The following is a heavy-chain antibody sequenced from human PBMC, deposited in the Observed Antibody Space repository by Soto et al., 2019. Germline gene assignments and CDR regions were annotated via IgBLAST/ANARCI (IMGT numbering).Heavy chain of an antibody. Sequence: QVQLVQSGAAVKKPGSSVKVSCKASGGTFSSYAISWVRQAPGQGLEWMGGIIPILGTANYAQQVQGRVTIVADESTSTAYMALSSLRSEDTAVYYCARGEANYGGCFDYWGQGTLDTVS. J-gene: IGHJ4*02. CDR2: IIPILGTA. D-gene: IGHD4-17*01. CDR1: GGTFSSYA. CDR3: ARGEANYGGCFDY. V-gene: IGHV1-69*01.